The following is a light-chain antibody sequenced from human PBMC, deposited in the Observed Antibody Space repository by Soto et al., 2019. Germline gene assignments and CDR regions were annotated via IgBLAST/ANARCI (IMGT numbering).Light chain of an antibody. CDR3: MQALQSPWT. V-gene: IGKV2-28*01. Sequence: EIVMTQSPLSLPVTPGEPASISCRSSQSLLHSSGNNYLDWYLQKPGQSPQLLVYLGSNRASGVTDRFSGSGSVTDFTLKISRVEAEDVGVYYCMQALQSPWTFGQGTKVEIK. CDR1: QSLLHSSGNNY. CDR2: LGS. J-gene: IGKJ1*01.